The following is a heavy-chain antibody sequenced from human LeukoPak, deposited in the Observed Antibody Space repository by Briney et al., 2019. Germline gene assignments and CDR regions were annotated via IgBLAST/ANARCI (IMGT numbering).Heavy chain of an antibody. V-gene: IGHV3-23*01. CDR2: ISGSGGST. D-gene: IGHD4-17*01. J-gene: IGHJ6*04. CDR1: GFTFSSYA. CDR3: AKLLYGDYADGMDV. Sequence: GGSLRLSCAASGFTFSSYAMSWVRQAPGKGLECVSAISGSGGSTYYADSVKGRFTISRDNSKNTLYLQMHSLRAEDTAVYYCAKLLYGDYADGMDVWGKGTTVTVSS.